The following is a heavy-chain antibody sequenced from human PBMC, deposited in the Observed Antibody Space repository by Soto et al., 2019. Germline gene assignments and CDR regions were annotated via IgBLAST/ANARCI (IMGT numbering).Heavy chain of an antibody. Sequence: EPLSLTCTVSGDSINNYFWNWIRRPPGGGLEWIGNIYHSGSTNYNPSLKSRVTMSIHMSRNQFSLRLTSVTAADAAVYYCARGPYYCGSYTCYCDLYGLWSRGSQVT. CDR2: IYHSGST. CDR3: ARGPYYCGSYTCYCDLYGL. V-gene: IGHV4-59*13. J-gene: IGHJ4*02. CDR1: GDSINNYF. D-gene: IGHD3-3*01.